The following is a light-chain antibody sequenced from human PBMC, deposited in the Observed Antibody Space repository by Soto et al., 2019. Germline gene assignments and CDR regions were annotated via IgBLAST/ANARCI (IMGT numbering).Light chain of an antibody. CDR3: QQYNNWPRT. V-gene: IGKV3-15*01. Sequence: EIVLTQSPGTLSVSPGDRVTLSCRASQSISINLAWYQHKPGQAPRLLIHGVYPRATGIPARFSGSGSGTEFTLTISSLQSEDFAVYYCQQYNNWPRTFGQGTKVDI. CDR1: QSISIN. J-gene: IGKJ1*01. CDR2: GVY.